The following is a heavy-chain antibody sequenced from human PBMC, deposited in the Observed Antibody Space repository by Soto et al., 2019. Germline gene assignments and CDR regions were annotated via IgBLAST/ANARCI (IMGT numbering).Heavy chain of an antibody. V-gene: IGHV1-69*06. D-gene: IGHD2-15*01. J-gene: IGHJ6*02. CDR2: IIPIFGTA. CDR3: ARHSRLGYCSGGSCYHYYGMDV. Sequence: ASVKVSCKASGGTFSSYAISWVRQAPGQGLEWMGGIIPIFGTANYAQKFQGRVTITADKSTSTAYMELSSLRSEDTAVYYCARHSRLGYCSGGSCYHYYGMDVWGQGTTVTVSS. CDR1: GGTFSSYA.